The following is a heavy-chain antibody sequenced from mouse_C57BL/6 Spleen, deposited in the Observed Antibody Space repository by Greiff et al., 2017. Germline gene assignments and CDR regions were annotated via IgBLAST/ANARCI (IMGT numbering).Heavy chain of an antibody. V-gene: IGHV1-52*01. CDR3: ARSYYGRGYAMDY. CDR1: GYTFTSYW. J-gene: IGHJ4*01. CDR2: IDPSDSET. Sequence: QVQLQQPGAELVRPGSSVKLSCKASGYTFTSYWMHWVKQRPIQGLEWIGNIDPSDSETHYNQKFKDKATLTVDKSSSSAYMQLSRLTSEESAVYYSARSYYGRGYAMDYWGQGTSVTVSS. D-gene: IGHD1-1*01.